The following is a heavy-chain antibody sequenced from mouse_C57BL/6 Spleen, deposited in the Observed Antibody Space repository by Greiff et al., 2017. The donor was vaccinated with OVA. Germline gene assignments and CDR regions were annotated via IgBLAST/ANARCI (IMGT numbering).Heavy chain of an antibody. CDR2: ISGGGGNT. CDR3: ARGGYGNYNWYFDV. D-gene: IGHD2-10*02. V-gene: IGHV5-9*01. Sequence: DVKLVESGGGLVKPGGSLKLSCAASGFTFSSYTMSWVRQTPEKRLEWVATISGGGGNTYYPDSVKGRFTISRDNAKNTLYLQMSSLRSEDTALYYCARGGYGNYNWYFDVWGTGTTVTVSS. CDR1: GFTFSSYT. J-gene: IGHJ1*03.